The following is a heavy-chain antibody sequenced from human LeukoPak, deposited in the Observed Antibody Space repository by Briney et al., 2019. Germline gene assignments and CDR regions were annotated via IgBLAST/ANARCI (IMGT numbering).Heavy chain of an antibody. D-gene: IGHD3-22*01. J-gene: IGHJ6*03. CDR1: GGTFSSYA. V-gene: IGHV1-69*13. CDR3: ARGRYYDSGTYWGHYYYFYMDV. CDR2: IIPIFGTP. Sequence: ASVKVSCKASGGTFSSYAVSWVRQAPGQGLEWMGGIIPIFGTPNYAQKFQGRVTITVDESTSTAYMELSSLRSEDTAVYYCARGRYYDSGTYWGHYYYFYMDVWGKGTTVTVSS.